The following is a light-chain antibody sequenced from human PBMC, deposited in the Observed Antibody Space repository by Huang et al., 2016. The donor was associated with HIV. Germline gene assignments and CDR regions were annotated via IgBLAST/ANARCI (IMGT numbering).Light chain of an antibody. Sequence: DIQMTQSPSSLSASVGERVPITCRASQRISRYLIWYQQKPGKAPKVLIHSASSLQSGVPSRFSGSGSGTDFTLTISRLQTEDFATYYCQQSYSSPPTFGQGTKVGIK. CDR3: QQSYSSPPT. J-gene: IGKJ2*01. CDR1: QRISRY. V-gene: IGKV1-39*01. CDR2: SAS.